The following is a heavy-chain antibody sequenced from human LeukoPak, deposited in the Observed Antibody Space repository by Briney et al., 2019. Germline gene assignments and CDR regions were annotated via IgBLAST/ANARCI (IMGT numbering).Heavy chain of an antibody. V-gene: IGHV3-23*01. CDR3: AKDLPSGRQPGGRTY. Sequence: GGSLRLSCAASGFTFSSYAMSWVRQAPGKGLEWVSSIIGSGGSTYYADSVMGRFTISRDNSKNTLYLQMNSLRAEDTAVYYCAKDLPSGRQPGGRTYWGQGTLVTVSS. D-gene: IGHD2-15*01. CDR1: GFTFSSYA. CDR2: IIGSGGST. J-gene: IGHJ4*02.